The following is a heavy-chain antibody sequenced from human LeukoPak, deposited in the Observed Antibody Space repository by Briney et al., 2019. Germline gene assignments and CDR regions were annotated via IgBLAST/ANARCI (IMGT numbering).Heavy chain of an antibody. CDR3: ARDTHCSSTSPDYYYDY. Sequence: PGGSLRLSCAASGFTFSSYWMSWVRQAPGKGLEWVAIIKQDGSEKYYVDSVKGRFTISRDNAKNSLYLQMNSLRAEDTAVYYCARDTHCSSTSPDYYYDYWGQGTLVTVSS. CDR1: GFTFSSYW. J-gene: IGHJ4*02. D-gene: IGHD2-2*01. V-gene: IGHV3-7*01. CDR2: IKQDGSEK.